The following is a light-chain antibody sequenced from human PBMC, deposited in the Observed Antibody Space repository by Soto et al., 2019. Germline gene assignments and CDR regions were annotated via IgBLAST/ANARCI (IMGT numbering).Light chain of an antibody. CDR1: HSVRSN. J-gene: IGKJ5*01. V-gene: IGKV3-20*01. CDR3: QQYGSSPPVT. CDR2: GAS. Sequence: IVLTQSPATLSVSPGERATLSCRVSHSVRSNLAWYQQKPGQSPRLVIYGASTRATGIPARFSGSGSGTDFTLTIIRLEPEDFAVYYCQQYGSSPPVTFGQGTRLEIK.